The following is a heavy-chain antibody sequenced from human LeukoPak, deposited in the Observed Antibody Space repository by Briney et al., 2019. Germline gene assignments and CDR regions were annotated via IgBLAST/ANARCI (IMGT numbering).Heavy chain of an antibody. CDR2: IYYSGTA. CDR3: ARLRFDFWSGYTHPYFDY. V-gene: IGHV4-39*01. Sequence: PSETLSLTCTVSGGSRSSSSYSWGWIRQPPGKGLEWIGSIYYSGTAYYNPSLKSRVTISVDTSKIQFSLKLSSVAATDTAVYFCARLRFDFWSGYTHPYFDYWGQGTLVTVSS. D-gene: IGHD3-3*01. CDR1: GGSRSSSSYS. J-gene: IGHJ4*02.